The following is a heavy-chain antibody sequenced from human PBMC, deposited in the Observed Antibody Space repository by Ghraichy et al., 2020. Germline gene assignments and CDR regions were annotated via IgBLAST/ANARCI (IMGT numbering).Heavy chain of an antibody. Sequence: GGSLRLSCSASGFTFSSYAMHWVRQAPGKGLEYVSAISSNGGSTYFADSVKGRFTISRDNSKNTLYLQMSSLRAEDTAVYYCVKGDGYPGNYAFDIWGQGTMVTVSS. CDR1: GFTFSSYA. CDR2: ISSNGGST. CDR3: VKGDGYPGNYAFDI. J-gene: IGHJ3*02. D-gene: IGHD2-2*03. V-gene: IGHV3-64D*06.